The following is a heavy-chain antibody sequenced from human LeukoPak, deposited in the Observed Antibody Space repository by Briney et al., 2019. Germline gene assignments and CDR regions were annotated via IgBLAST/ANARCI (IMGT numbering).Heavy chain of an antibody. J-gene: IGHJ4*02. D-gene: IGHD1-20*01. CDR3: AKDKGPNNWNDVWYFDH. CDR2: IRYDGSNK. Sequence: PGGSLRLSCAASGFTFSSYGMHWVRQAPGKGLEWVAFIRYDGSNKYYADSVKGRFTISRDNSKNTLYLQMNSLRAEDTAVYYCAKDKGPNNWNDVWYFDHWGQGTLVTVSS. V-gene: IGHV3-30*02. CDR1: GFTFSSYG.